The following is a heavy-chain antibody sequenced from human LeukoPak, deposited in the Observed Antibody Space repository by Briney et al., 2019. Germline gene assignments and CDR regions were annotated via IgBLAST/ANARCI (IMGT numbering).Heavy chain of an antibody. J-gene: IGHJ3*02. V-gene: IGHV4-61*08. CDR1: GGSISSGGYS. D-gene: IGHD3-22*01. Sequence: PSQTLSLTCAVSGGSISSGGYSWSWIRQPPGKGLEWIGYIYYSGSTNYNPSLKSRVTISVDTSKNQFSLKLSSVTAADTAVYYCARVAVNYYDSSGYQDAFDIWGQGTMVTVSS. CDR3: ARVAVNYYDSSGYQDAFDI. CDR2: IYYSGST.